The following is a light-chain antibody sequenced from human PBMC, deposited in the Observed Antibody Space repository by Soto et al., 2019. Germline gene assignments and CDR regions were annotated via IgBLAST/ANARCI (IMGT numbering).Light chain of an antibody. CDR3: TSWTTSTTMI. CDR2: DVN. CDR1: SSDIGAYNY. V-gene: IGLV2-14*03. Sequence: QSVLTQPASVSGSPGQSITISCTGTSSDIGAYNYVSWYQQHPGKAPKLMIYDVNIRSSGVSNRFSGSKSGNTASLTISGLQAEDEADYYCTSWTTSTTMIFGGGTKLTVL. J-gene: IGLJ2*01.